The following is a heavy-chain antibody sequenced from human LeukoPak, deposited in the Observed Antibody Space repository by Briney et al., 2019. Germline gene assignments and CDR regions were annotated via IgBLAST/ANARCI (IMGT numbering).Heavy chain of an antibody. CDR2: IYYIGST. CDR3: ARGAGYSREVNYYYYMDV. D-gene: IGHD1-26*01. V-gene: IGHV4-59*12. J-gene: IGHJ6*03. Sequence: SETLSLTCTVSGGSISSYYWSWIRQVPGKGLEWIAYIYYIGSTDYNPSLKSRVTMSVDTSKSQFSLKLNSVTAADTAVYYCARGAGYSREVNYYYYMDVWGKGTTVTVSS. CDR1: GGSISSYY.